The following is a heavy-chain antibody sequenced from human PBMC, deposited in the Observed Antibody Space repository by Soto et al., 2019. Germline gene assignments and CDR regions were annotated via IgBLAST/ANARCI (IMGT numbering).Heavy chain of an antibody. Sequence: QAHLVESGGGVVQPGRSLRLSCAASGFTFTSYGMHWVRQAPGTRLEWVAVISYDGGLQHYADSVKGRFTISRDNSKNMVLPQMNSLRAEDMAVYYCVSDRGYGHASVPYSWGQGTLVSVSS. CDR1: GFTFTSYG. CDR2: ISYDGGLQ. V-gene: IGHV3-30*03. CDR3: VSDRGYGHASVPYS. D-gene: IGHD5-18*01. J-gene: IGHJ4*02.